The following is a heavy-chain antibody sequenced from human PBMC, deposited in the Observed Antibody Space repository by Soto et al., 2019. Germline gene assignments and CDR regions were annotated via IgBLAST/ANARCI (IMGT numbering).Heavy chain of an antibody. CDR3: ARSGAYYYDSSGWTRGAFDI. CDR1: GGSISSYY. V-gene: IGHV4-59*01. D-gene: IGHD3-22*01. Sequence: KPSETLSLTCTVSGGSISSYYWSWIRQPPGKGLEWIGYIYYSGSTNYNPSLKSRVTISVDTSKNQFSLKLSSVTAADTAVYYCARSGAYYYDSSGWTRGAFDIWGQGTMVTVSS. CDR2: IYYSGST. J-gene: IGHJ3*02.